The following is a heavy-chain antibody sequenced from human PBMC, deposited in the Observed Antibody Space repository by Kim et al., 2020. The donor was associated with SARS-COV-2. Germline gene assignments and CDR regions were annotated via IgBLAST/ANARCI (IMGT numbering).Heavy chain of an antibody. D-gene: IGHD3-22*01. V-gene: IGHV4-59*01. CDR3: AREYYYDSSGPFDS. J-gene: IGHJ4*02. Sequence: PALKSRAPISVDTSKNQFSLKLTSVTAADTAMSYCAREYYYDSSGPFDSWGQGTLVTVSS.